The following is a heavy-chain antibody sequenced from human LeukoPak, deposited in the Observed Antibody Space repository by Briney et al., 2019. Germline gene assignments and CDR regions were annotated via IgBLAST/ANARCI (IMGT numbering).Heavy chain of an antibody. Sequence: GGSLRLSCAASGFIFDDYAMHWVRHAPGKGLVWVSRIETDGSSTSYADSVKGRFTISRDNAKNTLFLQMNSLRAEDTAVYYCARMAAVAGTAYWGQGTLVSVSS. CDR2: IETDGSST. CDR1: GFIFDDYA. CDR3: ARMAAVAGTAY. D-gene: IGHD6-19*01. J-gene: IGHJ4*02. V-gene: IGHV3-74*01.